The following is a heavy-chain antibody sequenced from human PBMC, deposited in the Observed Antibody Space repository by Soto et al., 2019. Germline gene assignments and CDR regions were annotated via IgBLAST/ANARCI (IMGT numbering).Heavy chain of an antibody. J-gene: IGHJ5*02. CDR3: ARHRARNWFDP. D-gene: IGHD6-6*01. V-gene: IGHV4-39*01. CDR1: GGSISSSSYY. Sequence: LSHTCIVSGGSISSSSYYWGWIRQPPGKGLGWIGSIYYSGSTYYNPSLKSRVTISVDTSKNQFSLKLSSVTAADTAVFYCARHRARNWFDPWGQGTLVTVSS. CDR2: IYYSGST.